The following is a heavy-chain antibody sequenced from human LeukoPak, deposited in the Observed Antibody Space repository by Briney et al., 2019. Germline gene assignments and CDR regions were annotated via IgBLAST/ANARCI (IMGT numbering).Heavy chain of an antibody. D-gene: IGHD6-19*01. CDR1: GGSISSSSYY. V-gene: IGHV4-39*07. CDR3: VKIEGSGWSGYMDV. J-gene: IGHJ6*03. CDR2: IYYSGST. Sequence: SETLSLTCTVSGGSISSSSYYWGWIRQPPGKGLEWIGSIYYSGSTYYNPSLKSRVTISVDTSKNQFSLKLSSVTAADTAVYYCVKIEGSGWSGYMDVWGKGTTVTVSS.